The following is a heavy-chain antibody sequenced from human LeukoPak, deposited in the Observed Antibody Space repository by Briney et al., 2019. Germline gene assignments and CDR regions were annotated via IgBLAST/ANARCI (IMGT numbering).Heavy chain of an antibody. CDR1: GGTFSSYA. Sequence: ASVKVSCKASGGTFSSYAISWVRQAPGQGLEWMGRIIPIFGTANYAQKFQGRVTITTDESTSTAYMELSSLRSEDTAVYYCARDVPREYYYDSRGHWDYWGQGTLVTVSS. V-gene: IGHV1-69*05. CDR3: ARDVPREYYYDSRGHWDY. J-gene: IGHJ4*01. D-gene: IGHD3-22*01. CDR2: IIPIFGTA.